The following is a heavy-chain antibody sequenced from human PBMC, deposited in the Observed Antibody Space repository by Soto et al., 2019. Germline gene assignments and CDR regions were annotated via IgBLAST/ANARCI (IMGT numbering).Heavy chain of an antibody. CDR2: IYYSGST. D-gene: IGHD3-3*01. CDR3: ARADRLQRFLEWFVHFDY. Sequence: QVQLQESGPGLVKPSQTLSLTCTVSGGSISSGGYYWSWIRQHPGKGLEWIGYIYYSGSTYYNPSLKSRVTISVDTSKHPFSLKLSSVTAADTAVYYCARADRLQRFLEWFVHFDYWGQGTLVTVSS. CDR1: GGSISSGGYY. V-gene: IGHV4-31*03. J-gene: IGHJ4*02.